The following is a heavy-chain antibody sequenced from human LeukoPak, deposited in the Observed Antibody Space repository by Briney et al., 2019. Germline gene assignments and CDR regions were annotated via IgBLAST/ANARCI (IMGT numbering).Heavy chain of an antibody. D-gene: IGHD3-22*01. J-gene: IGHJ3*02. CDR3: AKGRYYYDSSDAFDI. Sequence: QAGGSLRLSCAASGFTFSSYAMSWVRQAPGKGLEWVSAISGSGGSTYCADSVKGRFTISRDNSKNTLYLQMNSLRAEDTAVYYCAKGRYYYDSSDAFDIWGQGTMVTVSS. CDR1: GFTFSSYA. V-gene: IGHV3-23*01. CDR2: ISGSGGST.